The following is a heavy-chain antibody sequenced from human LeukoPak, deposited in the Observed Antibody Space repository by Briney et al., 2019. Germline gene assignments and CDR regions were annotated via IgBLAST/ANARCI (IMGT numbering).Heavy chain of an antibody. Sequence: PGGSLRLSCAASGFTFSSYAMSWVRQAPGKGLEWVSGISGSGGSTYYADSVKGRFTISRDKSKDTLFLQMNSLRSEDTAVYYCARIRYNSETSGAYYYYYYYMDVWGKGTTVTVSS. D-gene: IGHD1-1*01. CDR1: GFTFSSYA. CDR3: ARIRYNSETSGAYYYYYYYMDV. V-gene: IGHV3-23*01. CDR2: ISGSGGST. J-gene: IGHJ6*03.